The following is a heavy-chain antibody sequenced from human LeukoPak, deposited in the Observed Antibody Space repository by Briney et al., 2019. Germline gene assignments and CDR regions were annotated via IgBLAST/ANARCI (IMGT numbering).Heavy chain of an antibody. CDR2: IYSSGST. J-gene: IGHJ1*01. D-gene: IGHD1-1*01. CDR1: GGSISSYY. V-gene: IGHV4-4*07. CDR3: ARLPRGTQPPDYCQN. Sequence: PSETLSLTCTVSGGSISSYYWSWIRQPAGKGLEWIGRIYSSGSTKYNPSLKSRVTISVDTSKNQFSLKLSSVTAADTAVYFCARLPRGTQPPDYCQNWGQGTLVTVSS.